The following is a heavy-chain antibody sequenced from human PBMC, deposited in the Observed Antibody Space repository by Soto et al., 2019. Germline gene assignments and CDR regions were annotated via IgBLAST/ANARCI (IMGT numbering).Heavy chain of an antibody. CDR2: TRNKANSYTT. J-gene: IGHJ6*02. D-gene: IGHD2-2*01. V-gene: IGHV3-72*01. Sequence: GGSLRLSCAASGFTFSDHYMDWVRQAPGKGLEWVGRTRNKANSYTTEYAASVKGRFTISRDDSKNSLYLQMNSLKTEDTAVYYCARELVPAAMGNYYYYYGMDVWGQGTTVTVSS. CDR1: GFTFSDHY. CDR3: ARELVPAAMGNYYYYYGMDV.